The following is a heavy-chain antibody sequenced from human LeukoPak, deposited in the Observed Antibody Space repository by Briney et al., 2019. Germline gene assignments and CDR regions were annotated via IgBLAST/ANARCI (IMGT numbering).Heavy chain of an antibody. J-gene: IGHJ4*02. Sequence: PGGSLRLSCAASAFTVSSNYMSWVRRAPGKGLEWVSVVFSGGTTYYADSVKGRFTISRDNSKNTLYLQMNSLRAEDTAVYYCARGSRSPSGTYHYYFDYWGQGTLVTVSS. CDR1: AFTVSSNY. D-gene: IGHD1-26*01. V-gene: IGHV3-53*01. CDR2: VFSGGTT. CDR3: ARGSRSPSGTYHYYFDY.